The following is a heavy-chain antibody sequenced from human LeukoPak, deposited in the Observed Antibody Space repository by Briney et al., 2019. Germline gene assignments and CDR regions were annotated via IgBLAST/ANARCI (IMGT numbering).Heavy chain of an antibody. CDR3: AKDTAYYGFWSGYFH. D-gene: IGHD3-3*01. Sequence: GGSLRLSCAASGFTFSSYGMHWVRQAPGKGLEWVAFIRYDGSNKYYADSVKGRFTISRDNSKNTLYLQMNSLRAEDTAVYYCAKDTAYYGFWSGYFHWGQGTLVTVSS. CDR1: GFTFSSYG. V-gene: IGHV3-30*02. J-gene: IGHJ4*02. CDR2: IRYDGSNK.